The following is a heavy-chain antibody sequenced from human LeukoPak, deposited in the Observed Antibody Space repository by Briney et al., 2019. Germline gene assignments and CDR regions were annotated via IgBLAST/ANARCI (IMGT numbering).Heavy chain of an antibody. CDR2: IYYSGNT. Sequence: SETLSLTCTVSGGSISSSDYYWGWIRQPPGKGLEWIGSIYYSGNTYYNPSLKSRVTISVDTSKTKFSLRLSFATAADTAVYYCARYPTAMVSFDYWGQGTLVTVSS. V-gene: IGHV4-39*01. CDR1: GGSISSSDYY. J-gene: IGHJ4*02. D-gene: IGHD5-18*01. CDR3: ARYPTAMVSFDY.